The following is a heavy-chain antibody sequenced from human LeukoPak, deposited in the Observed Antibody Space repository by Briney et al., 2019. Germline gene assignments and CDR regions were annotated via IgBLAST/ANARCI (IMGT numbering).Heavy chain of an antibody. CDR1: GFTFSTYA. CDR3: ARGGTLVRSPFDY. Sequence: GGSLRLSCAASGFTFSTYAMHWVRQAPGKGLEYVSAISSNGGSTYYANSVKGRFTISRDNSKNTLSLQMGSLRAEDMAAYYCARGGTLVRSPFDYWGQGTLVTVSS. V-gene: IGHV3-64*01. J-gene: IGHJ4*02. D-gene: IGHD3-10*01. CDR2: ISSNGGST.